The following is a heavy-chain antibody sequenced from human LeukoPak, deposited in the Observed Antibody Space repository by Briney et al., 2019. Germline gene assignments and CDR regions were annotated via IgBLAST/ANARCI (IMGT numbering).Heavy chain of an antibody. CDR3: ARGDPIYDFWSGGDY. V-gene: IGHV3-48*01. CDR1: GFTFNSYA. Sequence: GGSLRLSCAASGFTFNSYAFNWVRQAPGKGLEWVSYISSSSNVIYYTDSVKGRFTIPRDNARNLLSLQMNSLRAEDTAVYYCARGDPIYDFWSGGDYWGQGSLVTVSS. CDR2: ISSSSNVI. J-gene: IGHJ4*02. D-gene: IGHD3-3*01.